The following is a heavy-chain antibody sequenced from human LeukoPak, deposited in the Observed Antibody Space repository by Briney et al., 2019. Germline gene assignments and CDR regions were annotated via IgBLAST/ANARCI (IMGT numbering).Heavy chain of an antibody. D-gene: IGHD3-22*01. CDR2: INPNSGGT. V-gene: IGHV1-2*02. Sequence: ASVKVSCKASGYTFTGYYMHWVRQAPGQGLEWMGWINPNSGGTDYAQNFQGRVTMTRDTSISTAYMELIRLRPDETAVYYCARLYYYDNSGYKYNWFDPWGQGALVTVSS. CDR1: GYTFTGYY. J-gene: IGHJ5*02. CDR3: ARLYYYDNSGYKYNWFDP.